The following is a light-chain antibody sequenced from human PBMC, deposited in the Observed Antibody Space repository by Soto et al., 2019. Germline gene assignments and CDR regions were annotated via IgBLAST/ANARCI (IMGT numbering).Light chain of an antibody. CDR3: ATWDDSLNGPV. V-gene: IGLV1-44*01. Sequence: QSVLTQPPSASGTPGQRVTISCSGSSSNIGRNTVNWYQQLPGTAPKLLIYSNNQRPSGVPDRFSASKSGTSASLAISGLQSEDEADYYCATWDDSLNGPVFGGGTKVTVL. CDR1: SSNIGRNT. CDR2: SNN. J-gene: IGLJ2*01.